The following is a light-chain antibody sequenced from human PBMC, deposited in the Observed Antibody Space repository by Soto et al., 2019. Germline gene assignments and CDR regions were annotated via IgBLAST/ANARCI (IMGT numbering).Light chain of an antibody. V-gene: IGKV3-11*01. J-gene: IGKJ5*01. CDR1: QSVSSN. CDR2: GAS. CDR3: QQRSNRPPIT. Sequence: EIVLTQSPATLSLSPGERATLSCRASQSVSSNLAWYQQKPGQAPRLLIYGASNRATGIPARFSGSGSGTDFTLTISSLEPEDFAVYYCQQRSNRPPITFGQGTRLEI.